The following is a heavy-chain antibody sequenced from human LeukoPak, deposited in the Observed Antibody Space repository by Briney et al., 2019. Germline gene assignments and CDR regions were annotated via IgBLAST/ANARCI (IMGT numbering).Heavy chain of an antibody. CDR1: GFTFSSYW. D-gene: IGHD1-26*01. V-gene: IGHV3-7*01. J-gene: IGHJ4*02. CDR3: ARSPGIVGATVPVDY. Sequence: GSLRLSCAASGFTFSSYWMSWVRQAPGKGLEWVANIKQDGSEKYYVDSVKGRFTISRDNAKNSLYLQMNSLRAEDTAVYYCARSPGIVGATVPVDYWGQGTLVTVSS. CDR2: IKQDGSEK.